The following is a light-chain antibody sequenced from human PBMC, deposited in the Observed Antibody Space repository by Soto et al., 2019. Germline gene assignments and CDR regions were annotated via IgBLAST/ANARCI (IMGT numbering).Light chain of an antibody. V-gene: IGLV2-8*01. CDR3: SSFAGGGNPVL. J-gene: IGLJ2*01. CDR2: EVT. Sequence: QSALTQPPSASGSLGQSVTISCTGTSSDVGGYNYVSWHQQHPGKAPKVMIYEVTKRPPGVPDRFSGSKSGNTASLTVSGLQAEDEADYHCSSFAGGGNPVLLGGGTQLTVL. CDR1: SSDVGGYNY.